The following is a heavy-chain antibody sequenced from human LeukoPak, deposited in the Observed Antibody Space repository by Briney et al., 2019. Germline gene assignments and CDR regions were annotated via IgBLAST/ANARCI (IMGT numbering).Heavy chain of an antibody. Sequence: PGGSLRLSCAASGFSFSSYAMHWVRQAPGKGLEYVSAIGTNGGNTYYANSVKGRFTISRDNSKNTLYLQMNSLRDEDTAVYYCARVGLVATITGEYYFDYWGQGTLVTVSS. CDR1: GFSFSSYA. CDR3: ARVGLVATITGEYYFDY. CDR2: IGTNGGNT. J-gene: IGHJ4*02. D-gene: IGHD5-12*01. V-gene: IGHV3-64*01.